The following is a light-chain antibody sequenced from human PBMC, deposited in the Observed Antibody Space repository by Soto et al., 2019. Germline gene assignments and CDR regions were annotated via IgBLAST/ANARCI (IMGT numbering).Light chain of an antibody. CDR1: QSISSW. CDR3: QQYNSHPLT. Sequence: DIQMTQSPSTLSASVGDRVTITCRASQSISSWLAWYQQKPGKAPKLLIYDASKLESGVPSRFSGSGSGTEFTLTISSLRPDDFATYYCQQYNSHPLTFGGGTKVDI. CDR2: DAS. V-gene: IGKV1-5*01. J-gene: IGKJ4*01.